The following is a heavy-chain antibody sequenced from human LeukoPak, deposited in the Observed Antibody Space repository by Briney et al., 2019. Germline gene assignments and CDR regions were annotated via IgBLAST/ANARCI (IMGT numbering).Heavy chain of an antibody. CDR2: IYPGDSNT. CDR1: GYSFTNYW. Sequence: GESLKISCKGSGYSFTNYWIAWVRQMPGKGLECMGIIYPGDSNTKYSPSFQGLVTISADKSISTAYLQWSSLKASDTSIYYCARQYCTSTTCYHREFDFWGLGTLVTVSS. J-gene: IGHJ4*02. D-gene: IGHD2-2*01. CDR3: ARQYCTSTTCYHREFDF. V-gene: IGHV5-51*01.